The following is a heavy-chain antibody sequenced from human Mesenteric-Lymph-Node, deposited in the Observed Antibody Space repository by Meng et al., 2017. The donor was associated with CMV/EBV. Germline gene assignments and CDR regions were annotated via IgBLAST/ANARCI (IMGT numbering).Heavy chain of an antibody. CDR2: IRYDGSNK. V-gene: IGHV3-30*02. CDR3: AGVYSSSSVYAMDV. D-gene: IGHD6-6*01. Sequence: GESLKISCAASGFTFSCYGMHWVRQAPGKGLDGVAFIRYDGSNKYYADSVKGRFPISRDNSKNTMYLQMNSLRIEDTAMYYCAGVYSSSSVYAMDVWGQGTTVTVSS. J-gene: IGHJ6*02. CDR1: GFTFSCYG.